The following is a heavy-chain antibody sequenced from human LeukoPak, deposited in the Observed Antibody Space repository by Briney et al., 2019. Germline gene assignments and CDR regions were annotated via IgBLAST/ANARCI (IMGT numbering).Heavy chain of an antibody. Sequence: SVKVSCKASGGTFSSYAISWVRQAPGQGLEWMGGIIPIFGTANYAQKFQGRVTITTDEPTSTAYMELSSLRSEDTAVYYCARGPITMIVDYYFDYWGQGTLVTVSS. D-gene: IGHD3-22*01. CDR2: IIPIFGTA. J-gene: IGHJ4*02. CDR1: GGTFSSYA. V-gene: IGHV1-69*05. CDR3: ARGPITMIVDYYFDY.